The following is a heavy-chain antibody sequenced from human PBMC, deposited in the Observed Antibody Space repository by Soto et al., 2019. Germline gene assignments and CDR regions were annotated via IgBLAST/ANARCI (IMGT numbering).Heavy chain of an antibody. D-gene: IGHD2-15*01. V-gene: IGHV4-59*08. CDR1: GGSISSYY. CDR2: IYYSGST. J-gene: IGHJ4*02. Sequence: QVQLQESGPGLVKPSETLSLTCTVSGGSISSYYWSWIRQPPGKGLEWIGYIYYSGSTNYNPSLKSRVTISVDTSKNQFSLKLSSVTAADTAVYYCARHSPWWEHCSGGSCYSPFDYWGQGTLVTVSS. CDR3: ARHSPWWEHCSGGSCYSPFDY.